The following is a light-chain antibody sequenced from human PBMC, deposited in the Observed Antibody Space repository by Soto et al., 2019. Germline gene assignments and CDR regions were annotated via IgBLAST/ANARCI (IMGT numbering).Light chain of an antibody. CDR1: QSVASSY. CDR2: GTS. CDR3: QQSSNSPYT. J-gene: IGKJ2*01. Sequence: EIVLTQSPGTLSLSPGERATLSCRASQSVASSYLVWFQQKPGQPPMLLIYGTSNRATGIPDRFSGSGSGTDFTLTITRLEPEDFAVYYCQQSSNSPYTFGRGTKLEIK. V-gene: IGKV3-20*01.